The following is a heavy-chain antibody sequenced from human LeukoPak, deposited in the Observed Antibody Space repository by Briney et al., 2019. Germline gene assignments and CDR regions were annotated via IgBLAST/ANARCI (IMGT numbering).Heavy chain of an antibody. CDR2: IRYDGSNK. CDR1: GFTFSSYG. CDR3: AKGPDILTGYYTGDY. D-gene: IGHD3-9*01. Sequence: PGGSLRLSCAASGFTFSSYGMHWVRQAPGKGLEWVAFIRYDGSNKYYADSVKGRFTISRDNSKNTLYLQMNSLRAEDTAVYYCAKGPDILTGYYTGDYWGQGTLVTVSS. V-gene: IGHV3-30*02. J-gene: IGHJ4*02.